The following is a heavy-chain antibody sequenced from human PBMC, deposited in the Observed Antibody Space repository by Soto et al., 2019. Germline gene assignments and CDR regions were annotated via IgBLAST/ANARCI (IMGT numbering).Heavy chain of an antibody. J-gene: IGHJ6*02. D-gene: IGHD3-3*02. CDR2: INPSGGST. CDR3: ARDLLGLGRMDV. Sequence: QVQLVQSGAEVKKPGASVKVSCKASGYTFTSYYMHWVRQAPGQGLEWMGIINPSGGSTSYAQKXXGXXTMTRDTSTSTVYMELSSLRSEDTAVYYCARDLLGLGRMDVWGQGTTVTVSS. V-gene: IGHV1-46*03. CDR1: GYTFTSYY.